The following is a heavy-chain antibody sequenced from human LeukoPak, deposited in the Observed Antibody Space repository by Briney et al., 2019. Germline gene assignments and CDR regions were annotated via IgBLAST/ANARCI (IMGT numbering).Heavy chain of an antibody. CDR3: ASCNGGNSYAFDI. Sequence: GGSLRLSCAVSGFTVSINYMSWVRQAPGKGLEWVSVIYSGGSTYYADSVKGRFTISRDNSKNTLYLQMNNLRAEDTAVYYCASCNGGNSYAFDIWGQGTMVTVSS. J-gene: IGHJ3*02. CDR2: IYSGGST. V-gene: IGHV3-66*02. D-gene: IGHD4-23*01. CDR1: GFTVSINY.